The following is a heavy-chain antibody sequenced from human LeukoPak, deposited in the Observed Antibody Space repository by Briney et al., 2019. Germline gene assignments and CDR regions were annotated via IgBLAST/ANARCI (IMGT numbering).Heavy chain of an antibody. CDR2: IKEDGSEK. CDR3: ARDLKQWLVRAIYPDY. D-gene: IGHD6-19*01. Sequence: GGSLRLSCAASGFTFSNYWMSWVRQAPGKGLEWVANIKEDGSEKKYVDSVKGRFTISRDNAKNSLYLQMNSLRAEDTAVYYCARDLKQWLVRAIYPDYWGQGTLVTVSS. V-gene: IGHV3-7*01. J-gene: IGHJ4*02. CDR1: GFTFSNYW.